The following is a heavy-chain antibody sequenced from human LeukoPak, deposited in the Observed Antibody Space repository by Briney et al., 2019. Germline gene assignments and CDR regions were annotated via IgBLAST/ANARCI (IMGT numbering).Heavy chain of an antibody. D-gene: IGHD6-13*01. CDR1: GASLDSFY. CDR3: ARQPGGTAAFDI. J-gene: IGHJ3*02. Sequence: SQTLSLTCTVSGASLDSFYSSWIRQPPGKGLEWIGYTHNNGDTNYNPSLKSRLTISVDTSKNEASLVLTSVTAADTALYYCARQPGGTAAFDIWAQGTMVTVSA. CDR2: THNNGDT. V-gene: IGHV4-59*08.